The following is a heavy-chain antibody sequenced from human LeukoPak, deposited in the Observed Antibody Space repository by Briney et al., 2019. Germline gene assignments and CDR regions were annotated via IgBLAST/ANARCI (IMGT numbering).Heavy chain of an antibody. CDR3: ARDGGWLQFTYFDY. D-gene: IGHD5-24*01. J-gene: IGHJ4*02. CDR1: GFTFSSYA. CDR2: ISYDGSNK. Sequence: PGGSLRLSCAASGFTFSSYAMHWVRQAPGKGLEWVAVISYDGSNKYYADSVKGRFTISRDNSKNTLYLQMNSLRAEDTAVYYYARDGGWLQFTYFDYGGQGTLVTVSS. V-gene: IGHV3-30-3*01.